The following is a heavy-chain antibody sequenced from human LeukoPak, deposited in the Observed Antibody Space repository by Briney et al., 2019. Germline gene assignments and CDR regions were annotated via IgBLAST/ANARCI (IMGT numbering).Heavy chain of an antibody. V-gene: IGHV3-30*18. J-gene: IGHJ5*02. CDR3: AKDSSPYCSSTSCYYNWFDP. CDR1: GFTFSSYG. D-gene: IGHD2-2*01. Sequence: GGSLRLSCAASGFTFSSYGMHWVRQASGKGLEWVAVISYDGSNKYYADSVKGRFTISRDNSRNTLYLQMNSLRAEDTAVYYCAKDSSPYCSSTSCYYNWFDPWGQGTLVTVSS. CDR2: ISYDGSNK.